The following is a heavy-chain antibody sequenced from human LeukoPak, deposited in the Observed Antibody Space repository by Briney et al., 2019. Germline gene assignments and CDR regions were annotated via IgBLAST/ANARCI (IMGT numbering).Heavy chain of an antibody. CDR3: ARVGGRLLWFGELDY. D-gene: IGHD3-10*01. CDR1: GGTFSSYA. V-gene: IGHV1-69*13. Sequence: ASVKVSCKASGGTFSSYAISWVRQAPGQGLEWMGGIIPIFGTANYAQKFQGRVTITADESTSTAYMVLSSLRSEDTAVYYCARVGGRLLWFGELDYWGQGTLVTVSS. J-gene: IGHJ4*02. CDR2: IIPIFGTA.